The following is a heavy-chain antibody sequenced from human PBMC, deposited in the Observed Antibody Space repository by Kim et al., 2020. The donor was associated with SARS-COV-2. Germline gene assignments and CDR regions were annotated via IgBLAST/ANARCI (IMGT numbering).Heavy chain of an antibody. D-gene: IGHD3-9*01. CDR3: ARVRHYDILTGYYTPPDY. CDR2: TYYRSKWYN. J-gene: IGHJ4*02. Sequence: SQTLSLTCAISGDSVSSNSAAWNWIRQSPSRGLEWLGRTYYRSKWYNDYAVSVKSRITINPDTSKNQFSLQLNSVTPEDTAVYYCARVRHYDILTGYYTPPDYWGQGTLVTVSS. CDR1: GDSVSSNSAA. V-gene: IGHV6-1*01.